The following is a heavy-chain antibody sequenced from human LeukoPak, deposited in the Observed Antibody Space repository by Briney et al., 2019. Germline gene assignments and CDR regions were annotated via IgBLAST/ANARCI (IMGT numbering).Heavy chain of an antibody. D-gene: IGHD3-10*01. CDR3: ARRAGDYYGSGSVDY. J-gene: IGHJ4*02. CDR2: IYYSGST. V-gene: IGHV4-30-4*01. Sequence: PSETLSLTCTVSGGSISSGDYYWSWIRQPPGKGLEWIGYIYYSGSTYYNPSLKSRVTISVDTSKNQFSLKLSSVTAADTAVYYWARRAGDYYGSGSVDYWGQGTLVTVSS. CDR1: GGSISSGDYY.